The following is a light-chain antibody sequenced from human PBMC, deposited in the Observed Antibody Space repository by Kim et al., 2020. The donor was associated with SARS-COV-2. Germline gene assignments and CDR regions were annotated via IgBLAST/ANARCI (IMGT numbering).Light chain of an antibody. Sequence: SSPEEKATLSGRATQSVSTYLAWYQHKPGQAPRLLIYDAANRAAGIPARFSGSGSGTDFTLTISSLEPEDFAVYYCQQHNNWPLTFGGGTKVDIK. J-gene: IGKJ4*01. CDR3: QQHNNWPLT. CDR2: DAA. V-gene: IGKV3-11*01. CDR1: QSVSTY.